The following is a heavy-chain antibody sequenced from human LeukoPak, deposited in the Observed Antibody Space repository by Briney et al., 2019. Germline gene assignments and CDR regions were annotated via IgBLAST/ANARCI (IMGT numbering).Heavy chain of an antibody. D-gene: IGHD7-27*01. Sequence: PGGSLRLSCEGSAFIFSGHWMNWVRQTPGKGLEWVASIKEDGSERQYVDSVKGRSSISRDNTKGSLFLQLNSLRAEDTAVYYCTFPNWDRGIDSWGQGTLVTVSS. V-gene: IGHV3-7*03. CDR3: TFPNWDRGIDS. CDR1: AFIFSGHW. CDR2: IKEDGSER. J-gene: IGHJ4*02.